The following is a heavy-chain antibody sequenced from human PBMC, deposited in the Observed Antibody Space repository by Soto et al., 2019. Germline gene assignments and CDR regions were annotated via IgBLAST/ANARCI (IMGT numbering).Heavy chain of an antibody. D-gene: IGHD3-3*01. CDR3: ARESTIFGVVINYYYYYMDV. J-gene: IGHJ6*03. CDR1: GGTFSSYT. V-gene: IGHV1-69*04. Sequence: SVKVSCKASGGTFSSYTISWVRQAPGQGLEWMGRIIPILGIANYAQKFQGRVTITADKSTSTAYMELSSLRSEDTAVYYCARESTIFGVVINYYYYYMDVWGKGTTVTVSS. CDR2: IIPILGIA.